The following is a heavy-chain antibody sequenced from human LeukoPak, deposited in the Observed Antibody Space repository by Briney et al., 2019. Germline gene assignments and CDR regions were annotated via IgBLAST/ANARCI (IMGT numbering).Heavy chain of an antibody. CDR3: TADWGYYGSGRYGTDV. Sequence: GGSLRLSCAASGFTFSSYSMNWVRQAPGKGLEWVSSISSSSSYIYYADSVKGRFTISRDNAKNSLYLQMNSLRAEDTAVYSCTADWGYYGSGRYGTDVWGQGTTVIVSS. J-gene: IGHJ6*02. V-gene: IGHV3-21*03. D-gene: IGHD3-10*01. CDR2: ISSSSSYI. CDR1: GFTFSSYS.